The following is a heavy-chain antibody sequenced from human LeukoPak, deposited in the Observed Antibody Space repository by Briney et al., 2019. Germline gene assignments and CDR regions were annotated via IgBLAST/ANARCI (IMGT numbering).Heavy chain of an antibody. J-gene: IGHJ4*02. CDR1: GYSFSNYW. CDR3: ARHSADNWTSFDY. D-gene: IGHD1-1*01. CDR2: IYPGDSDT. Sequence: AESLKISCKGSGYSFSNYWIGCVRQMPGKRLEWMGIIYPGDSDTRYSPSFQGQVTISADKSISTAYLQWSSLKASDTAMYYCARHSADNWTSFDYWGQGTLVTVSS. V-gene: IGHV5-51*01.